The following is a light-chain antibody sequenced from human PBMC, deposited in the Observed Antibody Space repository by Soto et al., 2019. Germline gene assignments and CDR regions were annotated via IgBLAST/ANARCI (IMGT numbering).Light chain of an antibody. Sequence: EIVLTQSPATLSLSPGERATLPCRSSQSGSNSYLAWYQQKSGQAPRLLIYGVSTRATGIPDRFSGGGSGTDFTLTITRLEPEDFAVYYCQQYGDSPWTFGQGTKVDIK. CDR3: QQYGDSPWT. CDR2: GVS. J-gene: IGKJ1*01. V-gene: IGKV3-20*01. CDR1: QSGSNSY.